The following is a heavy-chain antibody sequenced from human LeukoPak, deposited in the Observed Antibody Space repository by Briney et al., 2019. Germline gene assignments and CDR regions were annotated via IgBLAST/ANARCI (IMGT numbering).Heavy chain of an antibody. CDR3: ARDFRPLNWGSSYYFDY. J-gene: IGHJ4*02. V-gene: IGHV1-18*01. CDR2: ISAYNGNT. Sequence: ASVKVSCKASGYTFTSYGISWVRQAPGQGLEWMGWISAYNGNTNYEQKLQGRVTMTTDTSTSTAYMELRSLRSGDTAVYYCARDFRPLNWGSSYYFDYWGQGTLVTVSS. D-gene: IGHD7-27*01. CDR1: GYTFTSYG.